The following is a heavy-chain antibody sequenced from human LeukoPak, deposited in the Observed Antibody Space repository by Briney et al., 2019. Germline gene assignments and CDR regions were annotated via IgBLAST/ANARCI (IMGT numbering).Heavy chain of an antibody. V-gene: IGHV4-39*02. CDR1: GGSISSSSYY. CDR2: IYYSGST. Sequence: SETLSLTCTVSGGSISSSSYYWGWIRQPPGKGLEWIGSIYYSGSTYYNPSLKSRVTISVDTSKNQFSLKLSSVTAADTAVYYCARELVVPAAFWPTSWFDPWGQGTLVTVSS. D-gene: IGHD2-2*01. J-gene: IGHJ5*02. CDR3: ARELVVPAAFWPTSWFDP.